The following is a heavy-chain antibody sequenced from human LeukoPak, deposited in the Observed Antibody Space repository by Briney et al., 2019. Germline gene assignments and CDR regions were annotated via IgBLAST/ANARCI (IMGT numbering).Heavy chain of an antibody. J-gene: IGHJ6*03. CDR3: ARSGKKFYYMDV. V-gene: IGHV3-11*04. Sequence: GGSLRLSCAAYGFTFSDYYMSWIRQAAGKGLEWVSYISSSGSTIYYADSVKGRFTISRDNAKNSLYLQMNSLRAEDTAVYYCARSGKKFYYMDVWGKGTTVTVSS. CDR1: GFTFSDYY. CDR2: ISSSGSTI. D-gene: IGHD5-12*01.